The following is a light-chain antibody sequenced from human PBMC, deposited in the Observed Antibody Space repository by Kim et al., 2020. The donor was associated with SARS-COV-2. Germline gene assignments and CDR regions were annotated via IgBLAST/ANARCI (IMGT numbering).Light chain of an antibody. CDR2: DVN. Sequence: QSALTQPASVSGSPGQSITISRTGTNNDVGNYNLVSWYQQHPDKAPKLIIFDVNNRPSGVSHRFSGSKSGNAASLTISGLQPDDESDYYCCSYAGSSTWVFGGGTKLTVL. V-gene: IGLV2-23*02. CDR3: CSYAGSSTWV. J-gene: IGLJ3*02. CDR1: NNDVGNYNL.